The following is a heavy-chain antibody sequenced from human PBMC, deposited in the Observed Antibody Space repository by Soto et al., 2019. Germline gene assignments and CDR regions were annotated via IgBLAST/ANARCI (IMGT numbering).Heavy chain of an antibody. D-gene: IGHD5-18*01. CDR3: ARADTAMTTPFDY. Sequence: QVQLQESGPGLVKPPETLSLTCTVSCGSISNFYWSWIRQPPGKGLEWIGYVDYSATANYNPSLKSRVSMSVDTSKNQLSLKVTSVTAADTAMYYCARADTAMTTPFDYWGQGTLVTVSS. J-gene: IGHJ4*02. CDR1: CGSISNFY. CDR2: VDYSATA. V-gene: IGHV4-59*12.